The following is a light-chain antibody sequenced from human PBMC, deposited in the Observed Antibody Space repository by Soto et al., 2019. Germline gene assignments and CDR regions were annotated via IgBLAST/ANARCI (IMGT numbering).Light chain of an antibody. V-gene: IGLV2-14*01. CDR2: LNS. CDR1: SSDVGGYNY. CDR3: ATWDDSLNLLYV. Sequence: SALAQPASVSGSPGQSITISCTGTSSDVGGYNYVSWYQQLPGMAPKLLIYLNSRRPSGVPDRFSGSKSGTSASLAISGLQSEDEAEYYCATWDDSLNLLYVFGTGTKVTVL. J-gene: IGLJ1*01.